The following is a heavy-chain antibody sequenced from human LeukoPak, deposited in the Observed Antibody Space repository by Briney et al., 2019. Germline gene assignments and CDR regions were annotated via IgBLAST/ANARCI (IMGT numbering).Heavy chain of an antibody. CDR1: VFCFSNNS. J-gene: IGHJ4*02. CDR3: AKDRETGYSSGWYDY. Sequence: GGSLTLSCAASVFCFSNNSMHWVRQAPWKGLEWVLFMSKGGGVTHYADSVRGRFAISRDNSKNTLYLQMNSLRAEDTAVYYCAKDRETGYSSGWYDYWGQGTLVTVSS. CDR2: MSKGGGVT. V-gene: IGHV3-23*01. D-gene: IGHD6-19*01.